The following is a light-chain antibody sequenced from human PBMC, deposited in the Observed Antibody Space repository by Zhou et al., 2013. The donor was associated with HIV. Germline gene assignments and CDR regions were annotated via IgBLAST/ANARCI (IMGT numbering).Light chain of an antibody. Sequence: EVVMTQSPDTLSVSPGERVTLFCRASENLDNRLAWYQQRPGQGPRLLIFDASARATGIPARFSGGGSGTEFTLTISRLQSEDVAIYFCQPYGFWPPQHTFGQGTKLQIK. J-gene: IGKJ2*01. CDR3: QPYGFWPPQHT. CDR2: DAS. V-gene: IGKV3-15*01. CDR1: ENLDNR.